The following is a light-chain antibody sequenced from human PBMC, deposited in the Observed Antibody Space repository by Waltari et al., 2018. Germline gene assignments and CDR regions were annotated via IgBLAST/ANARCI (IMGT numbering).Light chain of an antibody. Sequence: QSVLTQPPSASGTPGQRVTTPCSGSSSNLGSNYVYWYQQLPGPAPKLLIYRNNQRPSGVPDRFSGSKSGTSASLAISGLRSEDEADYYCAAWDDSLSGVYVFGTGTKVTVL. J-gene: IGLJ1*01. CDR1: SSNLGSNY. CDR3: AAWDDSLSGVYV. V-gene: IGLV1-47*01. CDR2: RNN.